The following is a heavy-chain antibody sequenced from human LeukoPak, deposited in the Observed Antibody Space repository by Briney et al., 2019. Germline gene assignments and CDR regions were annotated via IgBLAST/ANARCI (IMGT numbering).Heavy chain of an antibody. CDR2: IYYSGST. CDR1: GGSISSSSYY. CDR3: AREGGYGSGGLDY. Sequence: PSETLSLTCIVSGGSISSSSYYWGWIRQPPGQGLEWIGSIYYSGSTYYNPSLKSRVTISVDTSKNQFSLKLSSVTAADTAVYYCAREGGYGSGGLDYWGQGTLVTVSS. V-gene: IGHV4-39*02. D-gene: IGHD3-10*01. J-gene: IGHJ4*02.